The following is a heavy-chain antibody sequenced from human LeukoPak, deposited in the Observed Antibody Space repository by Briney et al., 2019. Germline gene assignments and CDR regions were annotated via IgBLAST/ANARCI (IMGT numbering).Heavy chain of an antibody. CDR1: GFTFSRHP. D-gene: IGHD2-15*01. CDR2: ISPGTI. V-gene: IGHV3-48*01. Sequence: GGSLRLSCAASGFTFSRHPMNWVRQAPGKGLEWVSYISPGTIYYADSVKGRFTISRDNAKNSLYLQMNSLRAEDTAVYYCTRDGRVAYEMDDWGQGTTVTVSS. CDR3: TRDGRVAYEMDD. J-gene: IGHJ6*02.